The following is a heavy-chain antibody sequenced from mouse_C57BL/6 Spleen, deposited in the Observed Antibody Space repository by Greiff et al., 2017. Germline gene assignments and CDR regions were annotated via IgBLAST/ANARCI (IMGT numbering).Heavy chain of an antibody. CDR3: ARGGTATGAMDF. J-gene: IGHJ4*01. CDR2: INYDGSST. V-gene: IGHV5-16*01. D-gene: IGHD1-2*01. Sequence: EVQLVESEGGLVQPGSSMKLSCTASGFTFSDYYMAWVRQVPEKGLEWVANINYDGSSTYYLDSLKSRFIISRDNAKNILYLQMSSLKSEDTATYYCARGGTATGAMDFWGQGTSVTVSS. CDR1: GFTFSDYY.